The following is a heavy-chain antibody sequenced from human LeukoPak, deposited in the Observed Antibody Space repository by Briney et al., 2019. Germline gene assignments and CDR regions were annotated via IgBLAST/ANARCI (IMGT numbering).Heavy chain of an antibody. CDR3: ARETMVRGVTHFDY. CDR2: IYNSYST. J-gene: IGHJ4*02. D-gene: IGHD3-10*01. CDR1: SGSISGSYY. Sequence: SDTLSLTCTVSSGSISGSYYLNWIRPPAGKGLEWIGRIYNSYSTHFNPSLKSRVTMSVDPSLDQFSLWLTSVTAADTAVYYCARETMVRGVTHFDYWGQGTLVSVSS. V-gene: IGHV4-4*07.